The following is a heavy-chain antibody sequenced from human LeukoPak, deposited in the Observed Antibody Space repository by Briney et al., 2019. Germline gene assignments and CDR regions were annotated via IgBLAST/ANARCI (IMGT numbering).Heavy chain of an antibody. CDR3: ARGFGELWD. D-gene: IGHD3-10*01. Sequence: GGSLRLSCVDSGFTFRAYWMTWVRQAPGKGLVWVSRINSDGSSTSYADSVKGRFTISRDNAKNTLYLQMNSLRAEDRAVYYCARGFGELWDWGQGTLVTVSS. J-gene: IGHJ4*02. CDR1: GFTFRAYW. V-gene: IGHV3-74*01. CDR2: INSDGSST.